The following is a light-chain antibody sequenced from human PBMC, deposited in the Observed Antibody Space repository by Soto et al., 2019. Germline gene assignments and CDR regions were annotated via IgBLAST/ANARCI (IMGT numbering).Light chain of an antibody. CDR3: SASAGSSTL. J-gene: IGLJ2*01. CDR2: EVS. V-gene: IGLV2-8*01. Sequence: QSVLTQPPSASGSLGQSVTISCTGTSSDVGRYNYVSWYQQHPGKAPKLMIYEVSKRPSGVPDRFSGSKSGNTASLTVSGLQADDEADYYCSASAGSSTLFGGGTKLTVL. CDR1: SSDVGRYNY.